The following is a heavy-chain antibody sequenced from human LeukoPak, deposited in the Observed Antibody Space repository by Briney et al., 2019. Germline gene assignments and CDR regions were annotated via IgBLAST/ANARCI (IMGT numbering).Heavy chain of an antibody. CDR2: IIPIFGTA. J-gene: IGHJ4*02. CDR3: ARGGGYYQYYFDY. CDR1: GGTFSSYA. V-gene: IGHV1-69*05. D-gene: IGHD3-22*01. Sequence: ASVKVSCKASGGTFSSYAISWVRQAPGQGLEWMGGIIPIFGTANYAQKFQGRVTITTDESTCTAYMELSSLRSEDTAVYYCARGGGYYQYYFDYWGQGTLVTVSS.